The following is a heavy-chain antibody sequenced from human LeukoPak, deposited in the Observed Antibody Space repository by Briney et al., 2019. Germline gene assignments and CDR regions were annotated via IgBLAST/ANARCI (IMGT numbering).Heavy chain of an antibody. J-gene: IGHJ4*02. CDR3: AKTPNGGDYAYYFDS. Sequence: GGSLRLSCAASGFTFSNYGIHWVRQVPGKGLEWVAFIRSDGSINYYADSVKGRFTISRDNSKNTLYVQMNSLRAEDTAVYYCAKTPNGGDYAYYFDSWGQGTLVTVSS. CDR1: GFTFSNYG. D-gene: IGHD4-17*01. V-gene: IGHV3-30*02. CDR2: IRSDGSIN.